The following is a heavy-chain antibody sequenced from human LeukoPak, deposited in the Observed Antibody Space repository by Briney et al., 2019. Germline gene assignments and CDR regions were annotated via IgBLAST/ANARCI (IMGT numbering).Heavy chain of an antibody. V-gene: IGHV3-43D*03. D-gene: IGHD6-13*01. J-gene: IGHJ5*02. Sequence: PGGSLRLSCAVSGFTFDNYAMHWVRQAPGKGLEWVSLVCWDGGFTYYADSVKGRFTVSRDNSKNSLYLQMTSLTTEDTAMYYCAKGSGSWSRGDWFDPWGQGTLVTVSS. CDR1: GFTFDNYA. CDR2: VCWDGGFT. CDR3: AKGSGSWSRGDWFDP.